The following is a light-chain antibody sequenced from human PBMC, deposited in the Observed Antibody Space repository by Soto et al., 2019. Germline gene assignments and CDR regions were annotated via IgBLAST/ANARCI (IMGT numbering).Light chain of an antibody. V-gene: IGLV2-14*03. CDR1: SSDVAAHNF. CDR2: DVT. J-gene: IGLJ2*01. Sequence: QSALTQPASVSESPGQSITISCTGSSSDVAAHNFVSWYQHHPDKAPKLIIYDVTNRPSGVSNRFSGSKSGTTASLTSSGLQAEDEADYYCSSYTTSNTVVFGGGTKLTVL. CDR3: SSYTTSNTVV.